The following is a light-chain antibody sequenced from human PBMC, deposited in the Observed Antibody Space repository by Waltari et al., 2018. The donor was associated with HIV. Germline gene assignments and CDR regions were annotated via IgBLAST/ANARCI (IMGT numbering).Light chain of an antibody. J-gene: IGLJ3*02. CDR1: SSDVVGYNY. CDR2: DVT. CDR3: TSYTNIRTWV. V-gene: IGLV2-14*03. Sequence: QSALTQPASVSGSPGQSITISCAGTSSDVVGYNYVSWFQQHPGKSPKLIIYDVTNPPPVVFNRFSGSKSGNTASLTISGLQADDEADYYCTSYTNIRTWVFGGGTKLTVL.